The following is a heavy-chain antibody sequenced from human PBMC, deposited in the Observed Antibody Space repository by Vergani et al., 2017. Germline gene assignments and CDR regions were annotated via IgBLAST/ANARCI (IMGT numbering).Heavy chain of an antibody. Sequence: QVQLVQSGAEVKKPGSSVKVSCKASGGTFSSYAISWVRQAPGQGLEWMGGIIPIFGTANYAQKFQGRVTITADESTSTAYMELSSLRSEDTAVYYCAXSYYDSSGYYSYWYFDLWGRGTLVTVSS. V-gene: IGHV1-69*01. J-gene: IGHJ2*01. CDR3: AXSYYDSSGYYSYWYFDL. CDR1: GGTFSSYA. CDR2: IIPIFGTA. D-gene: IGHD3-22*01.